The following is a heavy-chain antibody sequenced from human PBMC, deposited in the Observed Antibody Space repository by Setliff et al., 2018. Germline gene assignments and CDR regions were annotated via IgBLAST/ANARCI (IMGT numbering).Heavy chain of an antibody. Sequence: PGGSLRLSCSASGFVFTNAWLSWVRQAPGKGLEWVGRIYTDGTITSYADSVKGRFAISRDNAKNTLHLQMDSLRAEDTAVYYCARAKMEESGKAQAGMDVWGKGTTVTVSS. CDR2: IYTDGTIT. CDR3: ARAKMEESGKAQAGMDV. J-gene: IGHJ6*04. D-gene: IGHD6-13*01. CDR1: GFVFTNAW. V-gene: IGHV3-74*01.